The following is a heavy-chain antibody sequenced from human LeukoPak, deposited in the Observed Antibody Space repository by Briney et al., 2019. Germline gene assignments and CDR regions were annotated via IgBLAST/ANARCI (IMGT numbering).Heavy chain of an antibody. CDR3: ARGPNIPVAAY. CDR2: INHSGSP. V-gene: IGHV4-34*01. D-gene: IGHD6-19*01. J-gene: IGHJ4*02. CDR1: GGSLSDHY. Sequence: SETLSLTCAVHGGSLSDHYCIWIRQPPGEGLEWIGEINHSGSPNYSPSFKSRVSISVDTSKNQFSLSLRSVTAADTVIYYCARGPNIPVAAYWGQGTLVTVSS.